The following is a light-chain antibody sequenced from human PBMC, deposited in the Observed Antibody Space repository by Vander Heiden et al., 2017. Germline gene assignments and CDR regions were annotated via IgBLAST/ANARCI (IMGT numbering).Light chain of an antibody. Sequence: QSVLTPPPSVSGAPGHGVTIPCTGGSSNIGAGYDVHWYQQLPGTAPKLLISGNTNRPSGVPDRFSGSKSGTSASLAITGLQAEDEADYYCQSYDSSGLLYVFGTGTKVTVL. CDR3: QSYDSSGLLYV. CDR1: SSNIGAGYD. V-gene: IGLV1-40*01. CDR2: GNT. J-gene: IGLJ1*01.